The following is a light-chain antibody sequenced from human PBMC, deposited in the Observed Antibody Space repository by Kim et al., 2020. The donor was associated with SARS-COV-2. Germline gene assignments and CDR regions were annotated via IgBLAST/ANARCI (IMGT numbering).Light chain of an antibody. Sequence: ASVGDRVTITCRASQDIKNYLGWYQQSPGRAPKRLIYGASSLQRGVPSRFSGSGSGTEFTLTISSMQPEDCATYYCLQHNTSPITFGQGTKLDIK. CDR2: GAS. V-gene: IGKV1-17*01. J-gene: IGKJ5*01. CDR3: LQHNTSPIT. CDR1: QDIKNY.